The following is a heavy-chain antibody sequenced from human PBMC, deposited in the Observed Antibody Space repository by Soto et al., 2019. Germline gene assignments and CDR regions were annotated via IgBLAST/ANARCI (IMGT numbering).Heavy chain of an antibody. CDR2: INPSGGST. V-gene: IGHV1-46*01. Sequence: QVQLVQSGAEVRTPGASVKISCKASGYTFTSYSMNWVRQAPGQRLEWMGIINPSGGSTTYAQKFQGRITMTRDTSMGTVYMELSGLRSDDTAVYYCARDPYDTLAGLLFWGQGTLVSVAS. CDR1: GYTFTSYS. J-gene: IGHJ4*02. CDR3: ARDPYDTLAGLLF. D-gene: IGHD3-9*01.